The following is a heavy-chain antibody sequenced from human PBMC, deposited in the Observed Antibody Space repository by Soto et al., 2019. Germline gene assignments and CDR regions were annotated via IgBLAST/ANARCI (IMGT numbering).Heavy chain of an antibody. CDR2: ISYDGSNK. J-gene: IGHJ5*02. Sequence: PGGSLRLSCAASGFTSSSYAMHWVRQAPGKGLEWVAVISYDGSNKYYADSVKGRFTISRDNSKNTLYLQMNSLRAEDTAVYYCAREGTRITMMRRNWFDPWGQGTLVTVSS. CDR3: AREGTRITMMRRNWFDP. V-gene: IGHV3-30-3*01. CDR1: GFTSSSYA. D-gene: IGHD3-22*01.